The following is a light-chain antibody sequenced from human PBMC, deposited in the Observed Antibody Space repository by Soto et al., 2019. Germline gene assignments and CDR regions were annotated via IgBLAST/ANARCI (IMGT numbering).Light chain of an antibody. Sequence: EIVLTQSPGTLSLSPGERATLSCRASQSVSSSYLAWYQQKPGQALRHLLYGASSRATGIPDRFSGSGSGTDFTLTISRLEREDFAVYSCQQYSTSPQTFGQGTKVEIK. CDR3: QQYSTSPQT. CDR2: GAS. J-gene: IGKJ1*01. CDR1: QSVSSSY. V-gene: IGKV3-20*01.